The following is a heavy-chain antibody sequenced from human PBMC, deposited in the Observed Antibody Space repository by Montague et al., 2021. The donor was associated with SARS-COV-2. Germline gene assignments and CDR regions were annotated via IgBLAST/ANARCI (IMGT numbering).Heavy chain of an antibody. CDR1: GSSVRSYY. CDR2: VSDSGS. D-gene: IGHD3-9*01. Sequence: SETLSLTCIVSGSSVRSYYWSWIRQPPGKGLEWIGYVSDSGSDYNPSLKSRVSISVDTSKKLLSLSLSSVTAADTAIYYCARHRKDYDILTGYSTSFYYDMDVWGQGTTVTVSS. CDR3: ARHRKDYDILTGYSTSFYYDMDV. V-gene: IGHV4-59*08. J-gene: IGHJ6*02.